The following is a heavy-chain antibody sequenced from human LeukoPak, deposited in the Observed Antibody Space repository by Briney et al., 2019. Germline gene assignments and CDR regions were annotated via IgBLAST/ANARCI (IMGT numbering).Heavy chain of an antibody. Sequence: GGSLRLSCAASGFTFSSYGMHWVRQAPGKGLEWVSSISSSSSYIYYADSVKGRFTISRDNAKNSLYLQMNSLRAEDTAVYYCARWTHYDFWSGPDWGQGTPVTVSS. CDR3: ARWTHYDFWSGPD. D-gene: IGHD3-3*01. V-gene: IGHV3-21*01. CDR2: ISSSSSYI. CDR1: GFTFSSYG. J-gene: IGHJ4*02.